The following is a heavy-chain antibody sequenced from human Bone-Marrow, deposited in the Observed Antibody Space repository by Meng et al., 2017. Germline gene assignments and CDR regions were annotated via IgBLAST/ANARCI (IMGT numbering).Heavy chain of an antibody. D-gene: IGHD3-3*02. CDR3: ARDPFPSFDY. CDR1: GGSISSSSYY. J-gene: IGHJ4*02. Sequence: SETLSLTCTVSGGSISSSSYYWGWIRQPPGKGLGWIGSIYYSGSTYYNPSLKSRVTISVDTSKNQFSLKLSSVTAADTAVYYCARDPFPSFDYWGQGTLVTVSS. V-gene: IGHV4-39*07. CDR2: IYYSGST.